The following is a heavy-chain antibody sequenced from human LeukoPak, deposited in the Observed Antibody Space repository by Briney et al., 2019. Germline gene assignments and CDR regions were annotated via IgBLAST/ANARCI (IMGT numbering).Heavy chain of an antibody. V-gene: IGHV1-2*02. CDR3: ARGVRNFDL. Sequence: GASVKVSCKASGHTXTGYYMHGLRQAPGQGLEWMGWINPNSGGTKYAQKFQGRVTMTRDTSISKAYMELSRLRSDDTAVYYCARGVRNFDLWGRGTLVTVSS. J-gene: IGHJ2*01. CDR1: GHTXTGYY. D-gene: IGHD2-21*01. CDR2: INPNSGGT.